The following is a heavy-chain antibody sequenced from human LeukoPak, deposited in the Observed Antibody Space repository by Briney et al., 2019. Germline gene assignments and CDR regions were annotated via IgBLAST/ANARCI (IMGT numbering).Heavy chain of an antibody. J-gene: IGHJ4*02. Sequence: GGSLRLSCAASGFTFSSYGMHWVRQAPGKGLEWVAVISYDGSNKYYADSVKGRFTISRDNSKNTLYLQMNGLRAEDTAVYYCAKEMTYYYDSSGYRPVLDYWGQGTLVTVSS. CDR3: AKEMTYYYDSSGYRPVLDY. CDR2: ISYDGSNK. V-gene: IGHV3-30*18. CDR1: GFTFSSYG. D-gene: IGHD3-22*01.